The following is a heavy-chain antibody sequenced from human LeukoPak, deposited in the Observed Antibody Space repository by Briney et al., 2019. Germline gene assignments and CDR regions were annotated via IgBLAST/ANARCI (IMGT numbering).Heavy chain of an antibody. CDR1: GYSFSDNY. D-gene: IGHD3-22*01. V-gene: IGHV1-2*02. Sequence: ASVTVSCKASGYSFSDNYIHWVRQAPGQGLEYMGWINPKSGDTNFSQRFKGRVTMTSDTSISTAYMEMWKLRSDDTAVYFCARGKDDSTGHYDAFDVWGHGTMVTVSS. J-gene: IGHJ3*01. CDR3: ARGKDDSTGHYDAFDV. CDR2: INPKSGDT.